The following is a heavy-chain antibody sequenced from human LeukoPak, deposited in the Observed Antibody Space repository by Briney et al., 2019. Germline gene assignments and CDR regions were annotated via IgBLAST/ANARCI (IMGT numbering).Heavy chain of an antibody. CDR1: GFTFSSYA. V-gene: IGHV3-49*03. CDR2: IRSRTYGGTP. J-gene: IGHJ4*02. Sequence: GGSLRLSCAASGFTFSSYAMSWFRQAPGKGLEWVGFIRSRTYGGTPEYAASVKGRFAISRDYSKSIAYLQMNSLKTEDAAVYYCTRDTSAPYYWGQGTLVTVSS. D-gene: IGHD3-10*01. CDR3: TRDTSAPYY.